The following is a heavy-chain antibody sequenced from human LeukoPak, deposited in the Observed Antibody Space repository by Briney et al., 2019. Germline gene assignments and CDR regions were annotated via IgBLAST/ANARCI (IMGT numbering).Heavy chain of an antibody. CDR2: LSRGGSTT. CDR1: GFAFNMFA. V-gene: IGHV3-23*01. CDR3: ARQQRIRHCSEGVCTEGYYFDY. D-gene: IGHD2-15*01. J-gene: IGHJ4*02. Sequence: GGSLRLSCAGTGFAFNMFAIDWVRQSPGKGLEWVSGLSRGGSTTNYADCVKGRFTISRDKPQNSVFLQLNSLRPEDTAVYYCARQQRIRHCSEGVCTEGYYFDYWGQGTLVTVSS.